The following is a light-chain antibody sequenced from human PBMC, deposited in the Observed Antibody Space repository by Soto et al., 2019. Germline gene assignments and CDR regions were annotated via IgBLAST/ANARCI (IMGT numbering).Light chain of an antibody. Sequence: AIRMTQSPSSLSASTGDRVTITCRASQGISSYLAWYQQKPGKAPKLLIYAASTLQSGVPSRFSGSGSGTDFTLTISSLQPEDFATYYCLQHNSYWTFGQGTKVDI. CDR2: AAS. V-gene: IGKV1-8*01. CDR1: QGISSY. J-gene: IGKJ1*01. CDR3: LQHNSYWT.